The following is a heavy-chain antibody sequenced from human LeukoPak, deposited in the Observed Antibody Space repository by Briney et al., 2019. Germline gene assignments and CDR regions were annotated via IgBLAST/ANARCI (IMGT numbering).Heavy chain of an antibody. V-gene: IGHV3-33*06. CDR3: AKDWGYTTMVGYYFDY. Sequence: PGRSLRLSCAASGFTFSSYGMHWVRQAPGKGLEWVAVIWYDGNNKYYADSVKGRFTISRDNSKNTLYLQMNSLRAEDTAVYYCAKDWGYTTMVGYYFDYWGQGTLVTVSS. CDR2: IWYDGNNK. D-gene: IGHD5-18*01. CDR1: GFTFSSYG. J-gene: IGHJ4*02.